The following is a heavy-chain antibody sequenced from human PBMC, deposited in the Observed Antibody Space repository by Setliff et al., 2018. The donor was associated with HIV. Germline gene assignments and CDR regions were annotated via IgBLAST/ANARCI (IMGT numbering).Heavy chain of an antibody. V-gene: IGHV1-8*02. CDR3: ARDYSSYWYYLDS. Sequence: ASVKVSCKASGGTFSSYAISWVRQAPGQGLEWMGWMNPNSGNTGYAQKFEGRVTMTRNTSIGTAYMELSSLTSEDTAVYYCARDYSSYWYYLDSWGQGSLVTVSS. CDR2: MNPNSGNT. CDR1: GGTFSSYA. D-gene: IGHD6-13*01. J-gene: IGHJ4*02.